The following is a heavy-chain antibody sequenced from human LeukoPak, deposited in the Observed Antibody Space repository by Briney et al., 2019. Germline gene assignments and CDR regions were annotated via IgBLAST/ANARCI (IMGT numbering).Heavy chain of an antibody. J-gene: IGHJ4*02. D-gene: IGHD6-13*01. V-gene: IGHV3-21*01. CDR2: IGGSNAYI. Sequence: GGSLRLSCAASGXTFSSYSMNWVRKAPGKGLEWVSTIGGSNAYIYYADSVKGRFTISRDNAKNSLSLQMDSLRAEDTAVYYCARRVTATGTGSHDDYWGQGTLVIVSS. CDR3: ARRVTATGTGSHDDY. CDR1: GXTFSSYS.